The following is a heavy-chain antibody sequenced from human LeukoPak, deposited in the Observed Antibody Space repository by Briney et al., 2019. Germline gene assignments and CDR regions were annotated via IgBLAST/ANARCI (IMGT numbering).Heavy chain of an antibody. D-gene: IGHD1-1*01. CDR1: GFTFDDYA. V-gene: IGHV3-9*01. Sequence: GRSLRLSCAASGFTFDDYAMHWVRQAPGKGLEWVSGISWNSGSIGYADSVKGRFTVSRDNAKNSLYLQMNSLRAEDTALYYCAKDIEGNYDAFDIWGQGTMVTVSS. CDR2: ISWNSGSI. J-gene: IGHJ3*02. CDR3: AKDIEGNYDAFDI.